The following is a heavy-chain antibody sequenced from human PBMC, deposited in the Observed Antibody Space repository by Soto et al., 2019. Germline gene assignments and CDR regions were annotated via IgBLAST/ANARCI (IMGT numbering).Heavy chain of an antibody. Sequence: PGGSLRLSCAASGFTFSSYGMHWVRQAPGKGLEWVAVIRYDGSNKYYADSVKGRFTISRDSSKNTLYLQMNSLRAEDTAVYYCARGEMATITPAAFDIWGQGTMVTVSS. D-gene: IGHD5-12*01. V-gene: IGHV3-33*01. J-gene: IGHJ3*02. CDR1: GFTFSSYG. CDR2: IRYDGSNK. CDR3: ARGEMATITPAAFDI.